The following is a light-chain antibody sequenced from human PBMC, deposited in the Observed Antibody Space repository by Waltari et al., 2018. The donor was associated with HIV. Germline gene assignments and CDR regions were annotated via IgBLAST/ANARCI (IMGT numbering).Light chain of an antibody. CDR2: YAS. CDR1: QSLGNN. Sequence: EILMTQSPATLSLSPGERATLSCRASQSLGNNLAWYQQKPGQAPRLLMYYASFRATGIPARFSGSGSGTDFTLTISSLGPEDFAVYYCQPRYRWPDHFGQGTKLEIK. CDR3: QPRYRWPDH. V-gene: IGKV3-11*01. J-gene: IGKJ2*01.